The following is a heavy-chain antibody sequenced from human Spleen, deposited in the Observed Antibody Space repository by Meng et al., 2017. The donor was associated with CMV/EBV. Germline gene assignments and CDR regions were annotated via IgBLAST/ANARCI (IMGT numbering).Heavy chain of an antibody. D-gene: IGHD2-2*01. CDR2: INHSGST. Sequence: SLGDYYWSWIRQPPGKGLEWIGEINHSGSTNYNPSLKSRVTISVDTSKTQFSLRLSSVTAADTAVYYCARVPSLGYCSSTSCPRGTYFDYWGQGTLVTVS. CDR3: ARVPSLGYCSSTSCPRGTYFDY. CDR1: SLGDYY. V-gene: IGHV4-34*01. J-gene: IGHJ4*02.